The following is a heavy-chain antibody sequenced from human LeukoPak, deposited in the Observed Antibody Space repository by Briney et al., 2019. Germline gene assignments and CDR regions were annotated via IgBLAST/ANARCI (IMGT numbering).Heavy chain of an antibody. J-gene: IGHJ4*02. CDR1: GGTFSSYA. V-gene: IGHV1-69*06. D-gene: IGHD3-22*01. CDR2: IIPIFGTA. Sequence: SVKVSCKASGGTFSSYAISWVRQAPGQGLEWMGGIIPIFGTANYAQKFQGRVTITADKSTSTAYMELSSLRSEDTAVYYCAKLGYYDSSGYYDYWGQGTLVTVSS. CDR3: AKLGYYDSSGYYDY.